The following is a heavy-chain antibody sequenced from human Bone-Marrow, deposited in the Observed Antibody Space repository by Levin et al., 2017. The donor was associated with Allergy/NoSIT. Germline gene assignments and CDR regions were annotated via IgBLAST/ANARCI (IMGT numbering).Heavy chain of an antibody. D-gene: IGHD3-9*01. CDR3: AHSLVYPGGY. CDR1: GFSLSTTGVG. CDR2: IYWDDQK. V-gene: IGHV2-5*02. Sequence: VSGPTLVKPTQTLTLTCTVSGFSLSTTGVGVGWIRQPPGKALEWLALIYWDDQKRYSPSLQSRLSITKDSSKTQVVLTLTNLAPVDTATYYCAHSLVYPGGYWGQGILVVVSS. J-gene: IGHJ4*02.